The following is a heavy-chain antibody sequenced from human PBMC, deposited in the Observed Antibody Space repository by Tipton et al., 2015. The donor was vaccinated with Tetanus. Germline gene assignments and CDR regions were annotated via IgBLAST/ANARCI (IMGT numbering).Heavy chain of an antibody. CDR3: ARGGARDGSLHAFDI. CDR2: ISSNGGST. J-gene: IGHJ3*02. V-gene: IGHV3-64*01. Sequence: SLRLSCAASGFTFSSYAMHWVRQAPGKGLEYVSAISSNGGSTYYANSVKGRFTISRDNSKNTLYLQMGSLRAEDMAVYYCARGGARDGSLHAFDIWGQGTMVTVSS. CDR1: GFTFSSYA.